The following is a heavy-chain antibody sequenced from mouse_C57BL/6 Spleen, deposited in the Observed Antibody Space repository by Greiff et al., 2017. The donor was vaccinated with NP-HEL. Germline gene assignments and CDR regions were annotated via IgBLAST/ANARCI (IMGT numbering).Heavy chain of an antibody. J-gene: IGHJ3*01. CDR2: ISYDGSN. CDR1: GYSITSGYY. D-gene: IGHD4-1*01. Sequence: ESGPGLVKPSQSLSLTCSVTGYSITSGYYWNWIRQFPGNKLEWMGYISYDGSNNYNPSLKNRISITRDTSKNQFFLKLNSVTTEDTATYYCARELGNEAYWGQGTLVTVSA. V-gene: IGHV3-6*01. CDR3: ARELGNEAY.